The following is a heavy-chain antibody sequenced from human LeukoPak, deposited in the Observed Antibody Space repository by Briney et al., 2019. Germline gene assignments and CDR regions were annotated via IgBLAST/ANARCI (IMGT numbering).Heavy chain of an antibody. Sequence: GGSLRLSCAASGFTFDDYGMSWLRHAPGKGLEGVSGINWNGDSTSYADSVKGRFTISRDNAKNSLYLQMNSLRAEDTALYYCARRESTYQNYYYFYYMDVWGKGTTVTVSS. CDR1: GFTFDDYG. J-gene: IGHJ6*03. V-gene: IGHV3-20*04. CDR2: INWNGDST. CDR3: ARRESTYQNYYYFYYMDV.